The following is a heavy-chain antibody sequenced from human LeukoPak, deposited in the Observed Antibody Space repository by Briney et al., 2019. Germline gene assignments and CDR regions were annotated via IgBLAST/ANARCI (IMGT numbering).Heavy chain of an antibody. Sequence: GGSLRLSCAASGFTFSLFEMNWVRQAPGKGLEWVSYISSGVTTIHYADSVKGRFTISRDNAKNSLYLQMNSLRVEDTGVYYCARDLRSSWFSYWGQGTLVIVSS. V-gene: IGHV3-48*03. CDR3: ARDLRSSWFSY. D-gene: IGHD6-19*01. CDR1: GFTFSLFE. CDR2: ISSGVTTI. J-gene: IGHJ4*02.